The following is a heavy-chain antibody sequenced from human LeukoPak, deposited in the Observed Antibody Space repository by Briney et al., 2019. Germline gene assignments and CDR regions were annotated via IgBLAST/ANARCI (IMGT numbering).Heavy chain of an antibody. CDR2: IYYSGST. V-gene: IGHV4-39*07. Sequence: PSETLSLTCTVSGGSISSSGYYWGWIRQPPGKGLEWIGSIYYSGSTYYNPSLKSRVTISVDTSKNQFSLKLSSVTAADTAVYYCARGYDDSGAFDYWGQGTLVTVSS. CDR3: ARGYDDSGAFDY. CDR1: GGSISSSGYY. J-gene: IGHJ4*02. D-gene: IGHD3-3*01.